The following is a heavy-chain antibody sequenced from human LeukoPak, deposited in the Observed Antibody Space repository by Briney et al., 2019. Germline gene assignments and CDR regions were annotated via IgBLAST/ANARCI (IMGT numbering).Heavy chain of an antibody. V-gene: IGHV1-8*01. D-gene: IGHD6-13*01. CDR1: GYTFTSYD. CDR2: MNPNSGNT. J-gene: IGHJ4*02. CDR3: ARRRHSSSWQREYYFDY. Sequence: ASVKVSCKASGYTFTSYDINWVRQATGQGLEWMGWMNPNSGNTGYAQKFQGRVTMTRNTSISTAYMELSSLRSEDTAVYYCARRRHSSSWQREYYFDYWGQGTLVTVSS.